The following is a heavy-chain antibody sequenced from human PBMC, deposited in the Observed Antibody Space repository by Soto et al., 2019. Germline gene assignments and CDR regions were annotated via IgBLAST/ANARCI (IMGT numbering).Heavy chain of an antibody. CDR2: IYSTGNT. CDR3: RRSSRYSTDV. V-gene: IGHV4-39*01. CDR1: GDSIRSSSY. J-gene: IGHJ6*02. Sequence: SETLSLTCTVSGDSIRSSSYWGWIRQPPGKGLEWIGSIYSTGNTYYNPSLNSQATISVDTSKNQFSLNVISVTAADTAVYYCRRSSRYSTDVWGQGTTVT. D-gene: IGHD6-13*01.